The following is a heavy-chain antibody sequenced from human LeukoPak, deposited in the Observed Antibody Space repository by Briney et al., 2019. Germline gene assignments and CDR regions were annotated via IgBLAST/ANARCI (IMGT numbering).Heavy chain of an antibody. CDR1: GFTFSSYA. Sequence: PGGSLRLSCAASGFTFSSYAMSWVRQAPGKGLEWVSAISGSGRDTYYADSVKGRFAISRDTSKNTLSLQMHSLRVEDTAVYYCAKVVNRGDYYYFDYWGQGTLVTVSS. CDR2: ISGSGRDT. V-gene: IGHV3-23*01. D-gene: IGHD4-17*01. CDR3: AKVVNRGDYYYFDY. J-gene: IGHJ4*02.